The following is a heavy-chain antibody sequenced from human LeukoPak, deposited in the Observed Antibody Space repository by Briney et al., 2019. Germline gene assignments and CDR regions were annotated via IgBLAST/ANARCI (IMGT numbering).Heavy chain of an antibody. J-gene: IGHJ4*02. CDR1: GYTFTGYY. Sequence: ASVKVSCKASGYTFTGYYMYWVRQAPGQGLEWMGWINPNSGGTNYAQKFQGRVTMTRDTSISTAYMELSRLRSDDTAVYYCARAERSMVRGVIIYWGQGTLVTVSS. CDR3: ARAERSMVRGVIIY. CDR2: INPNSGGT. V-gene: IGHV1-2*02. D-gene: IGHD3-10*01.